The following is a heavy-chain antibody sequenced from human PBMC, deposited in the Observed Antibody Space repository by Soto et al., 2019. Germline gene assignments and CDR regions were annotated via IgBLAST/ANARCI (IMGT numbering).Heavy chain of an antibody. Sequence: PSETLSLTCSVSDDSINRDKYYWGWIRQPPGKGLEWIGSVYNPSLQTRVTISLDKTKSQFSLKLNSVSAADTAVYYCARLEEGHGIVVVPAPIFFWFDFWGQGTLVTVSS. V-gene: IGHV4-39*01. CDR1: DDSINRDKYY. D-gene: IGHD2-2*01. CDR3: ARLEEGHGIVVVPAPIFFWFDF. J-gene: IGHJ5*01. CDR2: V.